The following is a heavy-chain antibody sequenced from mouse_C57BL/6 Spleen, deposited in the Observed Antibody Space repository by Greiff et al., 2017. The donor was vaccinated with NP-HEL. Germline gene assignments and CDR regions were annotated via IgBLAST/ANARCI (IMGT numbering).Heavy chain of an antibody. J-gene: IGHJ3*01. CDR2: INPNNGGT. CDR1: GYTFTDYY. D-gene: IGHD2-4*01. V-gene: IGHV1-26*01. Sequence: VQLQQSGPELVKPGASVKISCKASGYTFTDYYMNWVKQSHGKSLEWIGDINPNNGGTSYNQKFKGKATLTVDKSSSTAYMELRSLTSEDSAVYYCARNDYDLGTWFAYWGQGTLVTVSA. CDR3: ARNDYDLGTWFAY.